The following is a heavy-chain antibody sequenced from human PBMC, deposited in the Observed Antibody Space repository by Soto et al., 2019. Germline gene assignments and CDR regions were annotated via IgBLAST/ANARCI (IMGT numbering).Heavy chain of an antibody. CDR3: AQFSSGWYSDAFDI. J-gene: IGHJ3*02. CDR2: IIPIFGTA. V-gene: IGHV1-69*06. Sequence: QVQLVQSGAEVKKPGSSVKVSCKASGGTFSSYAISWVRQAPGQGLEWMGGIIPIFGTANYAQKFQGRVTMTRNTSISTAYMELSSLRSEDTAVYYCAQFSSGWYSDAFDIWGQGTMVTVSS. D-gene: IGHD6-19*01. CDR1: GGTFSSYA.